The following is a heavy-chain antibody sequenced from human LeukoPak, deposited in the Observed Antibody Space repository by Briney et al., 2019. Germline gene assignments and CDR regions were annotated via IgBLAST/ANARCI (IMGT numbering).Heavy chain of an antibody. Sequence: APVKVSCKASGYTFTNYGISWVRQAPGQGLEWMGWINTNTGNPTYAQGFTGRFVFSLDTSVSTAYLQISSLKAEDTAVYYCAREFNPLSSGWYRVNYYYYMDVWGKGTTVTVSS. CDR3: AREFNPLSSGWYRVNYYYYMDV. V-gene: IGHV7-4-1*02. CDR2: INTNTGNP. J-gene: IGHJ6*03. D-gene: IGHD6-19*01. CDR1: GYTFTNYG.